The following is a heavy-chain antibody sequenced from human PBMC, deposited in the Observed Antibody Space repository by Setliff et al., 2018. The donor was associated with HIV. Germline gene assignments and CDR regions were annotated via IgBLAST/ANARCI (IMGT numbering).Heavy chain of an antibody. D-gene: IGHD5-12*01. J-gene: IGHJ3*02. V-gene: IGHV4-61*09. CDR3: AKTSVWATGLHAFDI. Sequence: PSETLSLTCTVSGGSIGSGSHYWSWIRQPAGKGLEWIGHIYTTGSTNYNPSLKSRVTISADTSNNQFSLRLTSMTAADTAVYYCAKTSVWATGLHAFDIWGQGTMVTVSS. CDR1: GGSIGSGSHY. CDR2: IYTTGST.